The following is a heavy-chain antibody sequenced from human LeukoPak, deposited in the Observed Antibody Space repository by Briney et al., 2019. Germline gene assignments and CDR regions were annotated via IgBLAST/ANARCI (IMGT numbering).Heavy chain of an antibody. CDR2: VYDSGST. J-gene: IGHJ4*02. D-gene: IGHD5-18*01. CDR1: GGSISSYY. Sequence: KPSETLSLICTVSGGSISSYYWSWNRQPSGKGLEWIGFVYDSGSTSYNPSLKSRVTISVDTSKNQFSLKLRSVTAADTAVYYCARGVGYSYGLDYWGQGTLVTVSS. CDR3: ARGVGYSYGLDY. V-gene: IGHV4-59*01.